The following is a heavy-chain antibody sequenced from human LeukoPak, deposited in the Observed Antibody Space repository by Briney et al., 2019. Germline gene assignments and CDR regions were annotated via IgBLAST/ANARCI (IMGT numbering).Heavy chain of an antibody. V-gene: IGHV3-48*03. J-gene: IGHJ4*02. Sequence: GGSLRLSCAASGFTFSSYEMNWVRQAPGKGLEWVSYISSSGRNFYYADSVKGRFTISRDNGKNSLYLKMNSLRVEDTAVYYCARDSRGSSWFFDYWGQGALVTVSS. CDR1: GFTFSSYE. CDR3: ARDSRGSSWFFDY. D-gene: IGHD6-13*01. CDR2: ISSSGRNF.